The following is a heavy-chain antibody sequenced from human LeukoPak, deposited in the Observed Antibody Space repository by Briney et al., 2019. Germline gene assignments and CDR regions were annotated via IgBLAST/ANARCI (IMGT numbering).Heavy chain of an antibody. J-gene: IGHJ6*02. V-gene: IGHV5-51*01. Sequence: GESLKISCKGSGYSFTSYWIGWVPQMPGKGLEWMGIIYPGDSDTRYSPSFQGQVTISADKSISTAYLQWSSLKASDTAMYYCARQDVVVPAAPYYYYGMDVWGQGTTVTVSS. D-gene: IGHD2-2*01. CDR1: GYSFTSYW. CDR3: ARQDVVVPAAPYYYYGMDV. CDR2: IYPGDSDT.